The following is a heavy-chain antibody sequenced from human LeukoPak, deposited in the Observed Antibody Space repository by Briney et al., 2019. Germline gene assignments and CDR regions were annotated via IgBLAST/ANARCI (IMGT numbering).Heavy chain of an antibody. J-gene: IGHJ6*02. CDR2: ISGSGGST. Sequence: GASLRLSCAASRFTFSTYAMTWVRQAPGKGLEWVSAISGSGGSTFYADSMKGRFTISRDNSKNTLYLRMNSLGAEDTAVYYCAKDYSGIFSGLDVWGQGTTVTVSS. D-gene: IGHD3-10*01. CDR1: RFTFSTYA. CDR3: AKDYSGIFSGLDV. V-gene: IGHV3-23*01.